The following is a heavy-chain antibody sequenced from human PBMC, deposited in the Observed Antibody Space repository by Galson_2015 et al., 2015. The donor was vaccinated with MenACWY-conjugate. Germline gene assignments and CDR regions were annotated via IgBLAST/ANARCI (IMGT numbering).Heavy chain of an antibody. D-gene: IGHD5-12*01. CDR1: GFTFSNYA. J-gene: IGHJ4*02. Sequence: SLRLSCAAPGFTFSNYAMGWVRQAPGKGLEWVSALSGSGGSTYYADSVKGRFTISRDNSKNTLYLQMNSLRAEDTAIYYCAKGRGWVIYTGDQDNWGQGTLVTVSS. V-gene: IGHV3-23*01. CDR3: AKGRGWVIYTGDQDN. CDR2: LSGSGGST.